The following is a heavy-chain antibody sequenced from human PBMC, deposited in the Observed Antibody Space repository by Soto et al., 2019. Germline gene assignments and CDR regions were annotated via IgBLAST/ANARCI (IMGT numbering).Heavy chain of an antibody. J-gene: IGHJ6*02. CDR1: GYRFTTYW. CDR3: ARLPSCRGGPCDARDYYGLDV. Sequence: GESLKISCEGSGYRFTTYWIVWVRQLPGKGLEWMGSIFPRDSDTRYSPSLQGQVTISADKSINTAYLQWSSLKASDTAMYYCARLPSCRGGPCDARDYYGLDVWGQGTTVTVSS. CDR2: IFPRDSDT. D-gene: IGHD2-15*01. V-gene: IGHV5-51*01.